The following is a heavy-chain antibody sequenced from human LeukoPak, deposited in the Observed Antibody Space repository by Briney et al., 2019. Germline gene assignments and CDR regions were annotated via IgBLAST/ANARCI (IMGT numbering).Heavy chain of an antibody. CDR3: AKSGSYYDWFDP. Sequence: TGGSLRLSCAASGFTFSSYWMHWVRQAPGKGLVWVSRINSDGSGTSYADSVKGRFTISRDNSKNTLYLQMNSLRAEDTAVYYCAKSGSYYDWFDPWGQGTLVTVSS. CDR2: INSDGSGT. J-gene: IGHJ5*02. D-gene: IGHD1-26*01. V-gene: IGHV3-74*01. CDR1: GFTFSSYW.